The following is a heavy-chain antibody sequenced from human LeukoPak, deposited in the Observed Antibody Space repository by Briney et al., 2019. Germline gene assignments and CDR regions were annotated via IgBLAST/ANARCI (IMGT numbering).Heavy chain of an antibody. Sequence: PGGSLGLSCAASGFTFSSYSMNWVRQAPGKGLEWVSSISSSSSYIYYADSVKGRFTISRDNAKNSLYLQMNSLRAEDTAVYYCARGPNSSGSRSSAHGPYWGQGTLVTVCS. V-gene: IGHV3-21*01. CDR1: GFTFSSYS. D-gene: IGHD6-19*01. CDR3: ARGPNSSGSRSSAHGPY. CDR2: ISSSSSYI. J-gene: IGHJ4*02.